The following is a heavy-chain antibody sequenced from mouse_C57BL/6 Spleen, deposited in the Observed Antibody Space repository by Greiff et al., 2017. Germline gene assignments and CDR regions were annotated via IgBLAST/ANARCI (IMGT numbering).Heavy chain of an antibody. J-gene: IGHJ2*01. CDR1: GYAFSSYW. CDR2: IYPGDGDT. D-gene: IGHD1-1*01. CDR3: ARSRGYYYGSSSGAYYFDY. Sequence: QVQLKESGAELVKPGASVKISCKASGYAFSSYWMNWVKQRPGKGLEWIGQIYPGDGDTNYNGKFKGKATLTADKSSSTAYMQLSSLTSEDSAVYFCARSRGYYYGSSSGAYYFDYWGQGTTLTVSS. V-gene: IGHV1-80*01.